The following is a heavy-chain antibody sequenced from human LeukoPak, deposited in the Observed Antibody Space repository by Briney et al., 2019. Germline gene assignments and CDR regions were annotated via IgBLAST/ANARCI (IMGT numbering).Heavy chain of an antibody. D-gene: IGHD3-10*01. CDR1: GGSISSYY. CDR3: AKKRITMIRGAPFDP. J-gene: IGHJ5*02. Sequence: SETLSLTCTVSGGSISSYYWSWIRQPPGKGLEWIGYIYYSGSTSYNPSLKSRLTMSVDTTMNHFSLNLTSVTAADTAVYYCAKKRITMIRGAPFDPWGQGTLVTVSS. V-gene: IGHV4-59*04. CDR2: IYYSGST.